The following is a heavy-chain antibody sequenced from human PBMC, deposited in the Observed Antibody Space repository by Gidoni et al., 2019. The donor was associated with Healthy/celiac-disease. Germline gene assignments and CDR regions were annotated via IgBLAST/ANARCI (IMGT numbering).Heavy chain of an antibody. CDR2: IKSKTDGGTT. CDR1: GFTFSNAW. Sequence: EVQLVESGGGLVKPGGSLRLSCAASGFTFSNAWMSWVRQAPGKGLEWVGRIKSKTDGGTTDYAAPVKGRFTISRDDSKNTLYLQMNSLKTEDTAVYYCTTDSRVLMVYAIYDYWGQGTLVTVSS. D-gene: IGHD2-8*01. J-gene: IGHJ4*02. V-gene: IGHV3-15*01. CDR3: TTDSRVLMVYAIYDY.